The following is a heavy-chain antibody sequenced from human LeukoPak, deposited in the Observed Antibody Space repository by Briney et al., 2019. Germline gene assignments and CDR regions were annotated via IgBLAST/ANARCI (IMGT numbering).Heavy chain of an antibody. Sequence: SETLSLTCAVYRGPFRGFFWTWIRQAPGKGLDWIGEINHSGSTNYNPSLKSRVTISVDTSKNQFSLKLSSVTAPDMAVYYCARGVYSGSKYYFDYWGQGTLVTVSS. J-gene: IGHJ4*02. V-gene: IGHV4-34*01. D-gene: IGHD1-26*01. CDR1: RGPFRGFF. CDR3: ARGVYSGSKYYFDY. CDR2: INHSGST.